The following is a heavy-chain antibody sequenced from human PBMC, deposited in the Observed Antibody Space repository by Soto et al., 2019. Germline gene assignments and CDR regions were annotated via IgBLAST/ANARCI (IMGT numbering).Heavy chain of an antibody. CDR3: AKGGSFDP. CDR2: ISLDSKTI. Sequence: EVQLVQSGGGLVQPGRSLRLYCAASGFVFDEYAMYWVRQAPGKGLEWVASISLDSKTIVYADSVRGRFTISRDNAQSSLFLQMNSLRIEDTAFYYCAKGGSFDPWGQGTLVTVS. D-gene: IGHD3-10*01. CDR1: GFVFDEYA. J-gene: IGHJ5*02. V-gene: IGHV3-9*01.